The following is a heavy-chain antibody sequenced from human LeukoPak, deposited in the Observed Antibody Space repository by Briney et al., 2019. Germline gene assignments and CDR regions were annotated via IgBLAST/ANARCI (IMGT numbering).Heavy chain of an antibody. J-gene: IGHJ4*02. V-gene: IGHV3-74*01. Sequence: GGSLRLSCAASGFTFSNYWMYWVRQAPGQGLVWVSGINSDGSRTGHADSVKGRFTISRDNAKNTLYLQMNSLRAEDTAVYYCARPVYESSGYYVYWGQGTLATVSS. CDR1: GFTFSNYW. D-gene: IGHD3-22*01. CDR3: ARPVYESSGYYVY. CDR2: INSDGSRT.